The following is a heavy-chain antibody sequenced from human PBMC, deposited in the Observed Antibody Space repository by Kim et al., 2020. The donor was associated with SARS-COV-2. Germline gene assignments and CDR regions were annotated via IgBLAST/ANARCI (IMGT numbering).Heavy chain of an antibody. V-gene: IGHV3-48*03. Sequence: GGSLRLSCAASGFTFSSYEMNWVRQAPGKGLEWVSYISSSGSTIYYADSVNGRFTISSDNAKNSLYLQMNSLRAEDTAVYYCARGAGLVSPQPGYWGQGTLVTVSS. J-gene: IGHJ4*02. CDR1: GFTFSSYE. CDR2: ISSSGSTI. CDR3: ARGAGLVSPQPGY. D-gene: IGHD3-3*01.